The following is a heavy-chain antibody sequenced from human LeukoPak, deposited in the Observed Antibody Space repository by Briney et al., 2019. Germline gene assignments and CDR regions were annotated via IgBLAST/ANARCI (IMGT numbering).Heavy chain of an antibody. CDR2: ISSSSSYI. Sequence: GGSLRLPCAASGFTFSSYSMNWVRQAPGQGLEWVSSISSSSSYIYYADSVKGRFTISRDNAKNSLYLQMNSLRAEDTAVYYCARAPSGSYYYGMDVWGQGTTVTVSS. J-gene: IGHJ6*02. CDR1: GFTFSSYS. CDR3: ARAPSGSYYYGMDV. V-gene: IGHV3-21*01. D-gene: IGHD1-26*01.